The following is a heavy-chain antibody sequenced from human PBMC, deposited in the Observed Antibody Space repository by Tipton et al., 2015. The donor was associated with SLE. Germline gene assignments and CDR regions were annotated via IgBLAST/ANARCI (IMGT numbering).Heavy chain of an antibody. D-gene: IGHD6-6*01. CDR3: ARAKAAPARLKY. CDR1: GYTFADYS. Sequence: QVQLVQSGAEVKKPGASVKVSCKASGYTFADYSVHWVRQAPGQGLEWMGWINPNNGDTFYTQKFQGRVTLTRDTSISTAYMKLRRLSSDDTAVYYCARAKAAPARLKYWGQGALVTVSS. V-gene: IGHV1-2*02. CDR2: INPNNGDT. J-gene: IGHJ4*02.